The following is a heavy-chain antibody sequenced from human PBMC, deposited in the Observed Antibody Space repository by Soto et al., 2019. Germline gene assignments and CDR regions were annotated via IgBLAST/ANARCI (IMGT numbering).Heavy chain of an antibody. CDR3: AKELGITMIVVVPDLDAFDI. CDR2: ISYDGSNK. D-gene: IGHD3-22*01. CDR1: GFTFSSYG. V-gene: IGHV3-30*18. J-gene: IGHJ3*02. Sequence: XESLLLSCAASGFTFSSYGMHWVRQAPGKGLEWVAVISYDGSNKYYADSVKGRFTISRDNSKNTLYLQMNSLRAEDTAVYYCAKELGITMIVVVPDLDAFDIWGQGTMVTVSS.